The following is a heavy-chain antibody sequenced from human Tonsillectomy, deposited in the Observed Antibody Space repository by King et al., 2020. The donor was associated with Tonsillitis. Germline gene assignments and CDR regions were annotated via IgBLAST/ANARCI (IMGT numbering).Heavy chain of an antibody. CDR1: GFTFSTSA. V-gene: IGHV3-23*04. J-gene: IGHJ4*02. D-gene: IGHD3-22*01. CDR2: ISGSGDSS. Sequence: VQLVESGGGLVQPGGSLRLSCAASGFTFSTSAMSWVRQAPGKGLEWVSAISGSGDSSYYADSVKGRFTNSRDISKNTLYLQMNSLRADDTAVYYCARNGYFYHSSGFYYIDYFDSWGQGTLLTVSS. CDR3: ARNGYFYHSSGFYYIDYFDS.